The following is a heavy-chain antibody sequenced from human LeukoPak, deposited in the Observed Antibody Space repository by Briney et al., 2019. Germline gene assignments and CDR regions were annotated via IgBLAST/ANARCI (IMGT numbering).Heavy chain of an antibody. J-gene: IGHJ5*02. D-gene: IGHD3-9*01. CDR3: ARGRGYFDPFDP. CDR2: INHSGST. V-gene: IGHV4-34*01. Sequence: PSETLSLTCAVYGGSFSGYYWSWIRQPPGKGLEWIGEINHSGSTNYNPSLTSRVSISVDMSKNQFSLKLTSVTAADTAVYYCARGRGYFDPFDPWGQGTLVTVSS. CDR1: GGSFSGYY.